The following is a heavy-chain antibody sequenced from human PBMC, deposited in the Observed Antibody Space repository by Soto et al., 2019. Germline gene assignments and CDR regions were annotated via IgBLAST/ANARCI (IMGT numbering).Heavy chain of an antibody. Sequence: ASVKVSCKASGYTFINFFIHWVRQAPGQGLEWVGIINPSGGATTYPQKFQGRVTMTRDTSTSTVYMDVSSLRFDDTAVCYCARSHCSGGSCYLGAFDIWGQGTMVTVSS. D-gene: IGHD2-15*01. V-gene: IGHV1-46*01. CDR1: GYTFINFF. CDR2: INPSGGAT. CDR3: ARSHCSGGSCYLGAFDI. J-gene: IGHJ3*02.